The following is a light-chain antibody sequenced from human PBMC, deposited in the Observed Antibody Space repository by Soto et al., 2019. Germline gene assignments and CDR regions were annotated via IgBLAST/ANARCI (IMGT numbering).Light chain of an antibody. CDR1: QSISSW. Sequence: DIQMTQSPSTLSASVGDRVTITCRASQSISSWLAWYQQKPGKAPKLLIYDASSLQSGVPSRFRGSGSGTEFTLTISSMQPDDFATYYCQQYDSYPCTFGQGTKVDIK. V-gene: IGKV1-5*01. CDR2: DAS. J-gene: IGKJ1*01. CDR3: QQYDSYPCT.